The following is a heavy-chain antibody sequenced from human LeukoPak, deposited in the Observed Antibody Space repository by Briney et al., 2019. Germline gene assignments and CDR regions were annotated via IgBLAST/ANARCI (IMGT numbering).Heavy chain of an antibody. CDR2: MNPNSGNT. CDR1: GYTFTSYD. Sequence: ASVKVSCKASGYTFTSYDINWVRQATGQGLEWMGWMNPNSGNTGYAQKFQGRVTMTRNTSISTAYMELSSLRSEDTAVYYCARAESRSSYYYGSGTKTAGEAWGQGTLVTVSS. CDR3: ARAESRSSYYYGSGTKTAGEA. D-gene: IGHD3-10*01. V-gene: IGHV1-8*01. J-gene: IGHJ5*02.